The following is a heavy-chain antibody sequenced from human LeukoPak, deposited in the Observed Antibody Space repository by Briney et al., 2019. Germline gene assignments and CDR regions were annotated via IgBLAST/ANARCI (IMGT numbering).Heavy chain of an antibody. CDR1: GGTLSNYA. CDR2: IIPSFGAA. V-gene: IGHV1-69*06. Sequence: ASVKVSCKVSGGTLSNYALSWVRQAPGQGLEWMGGIIPSFGAANYAQKLRGRVTITADRSTNTVSLQLTGLRSEDTAVYYCAREGDGGGVGPTNWFDPWGQGTLVTVSS. J-gene: IGHJ5*02. D-gene: IGHD1-26*01. CDR3: AREGDGGGVGPTNWFDP.